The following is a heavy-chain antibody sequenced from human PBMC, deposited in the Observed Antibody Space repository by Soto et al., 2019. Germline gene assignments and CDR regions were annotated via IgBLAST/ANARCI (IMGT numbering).Heavy chain of an antibody. J-gene: IGHJ4*02. V-gene: IGHV3-23*01. D-gene: IGHD4-17*01. CDR1: GFTFSSYA. CDR2: ISGSGGST. CDR3: AKRNDYGNYYFDY. Sequence: EVQLLESGGGLVQPGGSLRLSCAASGFTFSSYAMSWVRKAPGKGLEWVSAISGSGGSTYYADSVKGRFTISRDNSKNTLYLQMNSLRAEDTDVYYCAKRNDYGNYYFDYWGQGTLVTVSS.